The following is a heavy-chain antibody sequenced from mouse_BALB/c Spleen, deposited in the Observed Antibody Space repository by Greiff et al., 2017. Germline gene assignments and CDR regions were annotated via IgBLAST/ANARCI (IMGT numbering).Heavy chain of an antibody. Sequence: QVQLKQSAAELARPGASVKMSCKASGYTFTSYTMHWVKQRPGQGLEWIGYINPSSGYTEYNQKFKDKTTLTADKSSSTAYMQLSSLTSEDSAVYYCARGGLRRAWFAYWGQGTLVTVSA. CDR3: ARGGLRRAWFAY. CDR2: INPSSGYT. D-gene: IGHD2-4*01. J-gene: IGHJ3*01. CDR1: GYTFTSYT. V-gene: IGHV1-4*02.